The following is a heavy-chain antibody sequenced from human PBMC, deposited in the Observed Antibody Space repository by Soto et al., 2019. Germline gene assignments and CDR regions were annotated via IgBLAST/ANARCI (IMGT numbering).Heavy chain of an antibody. CDR1: GYTFTSYG. CDR3: ARSPAAGRDYYYGMDV. J-gene: IGHJ6*02. V-gene: IGHV1-18*04. Sequence: QVQLVQSGAEVKKPGASVKVSCKASGYTFTSYGISWVRQAPGQGLEWMGWISAYDGNTNYAQKLQGRVTMTTDTSTSTAYMELRSLRSDDTAVYYCARSPAAGRDYYYGMDVWGQGTTVTVSS. CDR2: ISAYDGNT. D-gene: IGHD6-13*01.